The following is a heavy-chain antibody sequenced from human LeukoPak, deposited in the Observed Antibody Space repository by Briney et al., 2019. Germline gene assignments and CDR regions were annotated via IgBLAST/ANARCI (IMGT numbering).Heavy chain of an antibody. Sequence: GGSLRLSCAASGLTFNNYWLSWVRQGPGKGLEWVAHIKEDTSQKYYVGSVEGRFTISRDNVRNSLYLQMNSLRGEDTAVYFCARQVSREGHFDYWGQGALVTVSS. V-gene: IGHV3-7*01. CDR2: IKEDTSQK. CDR1: GLTFNNYW. J-gene: IGHJ4*02. CDR3: ARQVSREGHFDY. D-gene: IGHD1-26*01.